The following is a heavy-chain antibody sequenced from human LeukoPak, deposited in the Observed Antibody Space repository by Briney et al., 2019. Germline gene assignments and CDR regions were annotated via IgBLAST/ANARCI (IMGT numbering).Heavy chain of an antibody. V-gene: IGHV1-2*02. Sequence: ASVKVSCKASGYTFTGYYMHWVRQAPGQGLEWMGWINPNSGVTDYAQNFQGRVTMTRDTSISTAYMELSRLRSDDTAVYYCARESGDYYYYMDVWGKGTTVTVSS. CDR1: GYTFTGYY. J-gene: IGHJ6*03. CDR3: ARESGDYYYYMDV. D-gene: IGHD1-1*01. CDR2: INPNSGVT.